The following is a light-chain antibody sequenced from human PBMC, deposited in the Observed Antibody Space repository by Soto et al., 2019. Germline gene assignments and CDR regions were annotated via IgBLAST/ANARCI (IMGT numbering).Light chain of an antibody. J-gene: IGKJ4*01. CDR2: GAS. Sequence: EIVMTQSPGSLSVSLGERATLSCRASQRVAYNLAWYQQKPGQAPRLLIYGASTRATGIPARFSGSGSGTEFTLIISGLQSEDFAVYYCQQYNNWPPLTFGRGTKVEIK. V-gene: IGKV3-15*01. CDR1: QRVAYN. CDR3: QQYNNWPPLT.